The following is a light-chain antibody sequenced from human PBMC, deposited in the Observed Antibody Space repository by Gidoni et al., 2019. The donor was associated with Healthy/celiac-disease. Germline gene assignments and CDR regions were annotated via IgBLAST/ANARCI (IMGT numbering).Light chain of an antibody. CDR2: GAS. J-gene: IGKJ1*01. CDR1: QSVSSN. V-gene: IGKV3-15*01. Sequence: DIVMTQSPATLSVSPGERATLSCRASQSVSSNLAWYQQKPGQAPRLLIYGASTRATGIPARFSGSGSGTEFTLTISSLQSEDFAVYYCQQYNNWLGTFGQXTKVEIK. CDR3: QQYNNWLGT.